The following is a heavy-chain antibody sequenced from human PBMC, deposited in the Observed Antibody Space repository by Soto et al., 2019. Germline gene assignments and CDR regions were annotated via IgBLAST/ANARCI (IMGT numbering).Heavy chain of an antibody. D-gene: IGHD6-19*01. CDR3: GKERRGSGWSVCDF. CDR1: GFIFRDYA. CDR2: ISGSGDSA. Sequence: VQLLESGGGLVQPGGSLRLSCAASGFIFRDYAMNWVRQAPGKGLEWVSAISGSGDSARYADSVKGRFTISRDNSRDTLYLHMSSLRVDDTAVYYCGKERRGSGWSVCDFWGQGDLVTVSS. J-gene: IGHJ4*02. V-gene: IGHV3-23*01.